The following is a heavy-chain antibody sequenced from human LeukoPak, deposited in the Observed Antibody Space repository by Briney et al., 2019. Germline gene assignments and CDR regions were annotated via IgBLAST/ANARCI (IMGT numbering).Heavy chain of an antibody. Sequence: GGSLRLSCAASGLTFSSYSMNWVRQAPGKGLEWVSSISSSSSYIYYADSVKGRFTISRDNAKNSLYLQMNSLRAEDTAVYYCARGLVGATTPYDYWGQGTLVTVSS. J-gene: IGHJ4*02. CDR1: GLTFSSYS. CDR2: ISSSSSYI. D-gene: IGHD1-26*01. CDR3: ARGLVGATTPYDY. V-gene: IGHV3-21*01.